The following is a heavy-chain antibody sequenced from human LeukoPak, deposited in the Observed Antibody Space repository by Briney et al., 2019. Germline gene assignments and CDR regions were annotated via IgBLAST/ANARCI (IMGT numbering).Heavy chain of an antibody. D-gene: IGHD1-26*01. CDR1: GFTFSSYA. CDR2: ISGSGGST. Sequence: GGSLRLSCAASGFTFSSYAMSWVRQAPGKGLEWVSAISGSGGSTYYADSVKGRFTISRDNSKNTLYLQMNSLRAEDTAVYYCAKDRRVGSRPGSPGYYPDYWGQGTLVTVSS. J-gene: IGHJ4*02. V-gene: IGHV3-23*01. CDR3: AKDRRVGSRPGSPGYYPDY.